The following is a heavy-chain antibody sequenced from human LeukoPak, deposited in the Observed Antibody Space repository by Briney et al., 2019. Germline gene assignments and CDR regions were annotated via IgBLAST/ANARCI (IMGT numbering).Heavy chain of an antibody. V-gene: IGHV3-66*01. CDR2: IYSGGST. J-gene: IGHJ3*02. D-gene: IGHD2-15*01. CDR3: ARGGVVVAAIDAFDI. Sequence: SSGTLSLTCAVSGGSISSSNWWSWVRQPPGKGLEWVSLIYSGGSTYYADSVKGRFTISRDISKNTLFLQLNSLRAEDTAVYYCARGGVVVAAIDAFDIWGQGTLVTVSS. CDR1: GGSISSSNW.